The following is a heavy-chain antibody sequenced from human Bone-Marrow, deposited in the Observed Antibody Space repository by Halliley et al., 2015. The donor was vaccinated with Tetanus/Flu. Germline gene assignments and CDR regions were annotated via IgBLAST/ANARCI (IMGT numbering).Heavy chain of an antibody. D-gene: IGHD3-22*01. J-gene: IGHJ4*02. Sequence: GNDYATAYAASVKGRFIIPRDDSKNMAYLQMNSLRTEDTAVYYCSRNEDYYDSRAIDYWGQGTLVPVSS. CDR3: SRNEDYYDSRAIDY. CDR2: GNDYAT. V-gene: IGHV3-73*01.